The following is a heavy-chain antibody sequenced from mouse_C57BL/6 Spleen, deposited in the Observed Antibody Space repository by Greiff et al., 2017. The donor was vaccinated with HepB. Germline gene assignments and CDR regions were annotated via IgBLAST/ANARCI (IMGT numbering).Heavy chain of an antibody. CDR2: ISYDGSN. J-gene: IGHJ3*01. CDR3: ANGYGGFAY. CDR1: GYSITSGYY. V-gene: IGHV3-6*01. D-gene: IGHD2-2*01. Sequence: EVQLMESGPGLVKPSQSLSLTCSVTGYSITSGYYWNWIRQFPGNKLEWMGYISYDGSNNYNPSLKNRISITRDTSKNQFFLKLNSVTTEDTATYYCANGYGGFAYWGQGTLVTVSA.